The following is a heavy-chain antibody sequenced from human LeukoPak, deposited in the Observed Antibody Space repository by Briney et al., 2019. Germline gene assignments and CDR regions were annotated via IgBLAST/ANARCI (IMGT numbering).Heavy chain of an antibody. D-gene: IGHD2-15*01. J-gene: IGHJ3*02. Sequence: SETLSLTCTVSGGSISSSSYYWGWIRQPPGKGLEWIGSIYYSGSTYYNPSLKSRVTISADRSKNQFSLKLSSVTAADTAVYYCARDNCSGGSCWSYAFDIWGQGTMVTVSS. CDR2: IYYSGST. V-gene: IGHV4-39*07. CDR3: ARDNCSGGSCWSYAFDI. CDR1: GGSISSSSYY.